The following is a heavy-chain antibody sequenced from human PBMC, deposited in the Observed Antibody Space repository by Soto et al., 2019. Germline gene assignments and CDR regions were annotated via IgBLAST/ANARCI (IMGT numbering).Heavy chain of an antibody. CDR2: ISAYNGNT. D-gene: IGHD3-22*01. Sequence: AASVKVSCKASGYTFTSYGISWVRHAPGQGLEWMGWISAYNGNTNYAQKLQGRVTMTTDTSTSTAYMELRSLRSDDTAVYYCARAGMSSGYNPHFDYWGQGILVTVLS. CDR3: ARAGMSSGYNPHFDY. J-gene: IGHJ4*02. CDR1: GYTFTSYG. V-gene: IGHV1-18*01.